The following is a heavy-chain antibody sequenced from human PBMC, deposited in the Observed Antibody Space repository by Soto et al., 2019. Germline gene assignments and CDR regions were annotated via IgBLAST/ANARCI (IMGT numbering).Heavy chain of an antibody. Sequence: SETLSLTCTVSGGSISSGDYYWSWIRQPPGKGLEWIGYIYYSGSTYYNPSLKSRVTISVDTSKNQFSLKLSSVTAADTAVYYCARDRTHCSSTSCYYWFDPWGQGTLVTVSS. D-gene: IGHD2-2*01. CDR2: IYYSGST. V-gene: IGHV4-30-4*01. CDR3: ARDRTHCSSTSCYYWFDP. J-gene: IGHJ5*02. CDR1: GGSISSGDYY.